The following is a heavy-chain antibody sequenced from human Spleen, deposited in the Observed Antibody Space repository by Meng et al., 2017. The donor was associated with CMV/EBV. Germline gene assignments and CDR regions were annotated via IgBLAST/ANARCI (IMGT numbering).Heavy chain of an antibody. J-gene: IGHJ4*02. Sequence: QLQLQESGPGLVKPSQPLSLTCTVSGGSISSGSYYWSWIRQPAGKGLEWIGRIYTSGSTNYNPSLKSRVTISVDTSKNQFSLKLSSVTAADTAVYYCARDRHCSGGSCYVYWGQGTLVTVAS. CDR2: IYTSGST. CDR1: GGSISSGSYY. D-gene: IGHD2-15*01. V-gene: IGHV4-61*02. CDR3: ARDRHCSGGSCYVY.